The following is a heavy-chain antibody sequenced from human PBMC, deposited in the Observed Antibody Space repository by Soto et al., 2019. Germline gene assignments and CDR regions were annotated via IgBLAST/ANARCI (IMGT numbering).Heavy chain of an antibody. Sequence: ASVKVSCKASGYTFTSYDINWVRHATGQGLEWMGWMNPNSGNTGYAQKFQGRVTMTRNTSISTAYMELSSLRSEDTAVYYWARVSYHHYGMAGWAQGTTDPVAS. J-gene: IGHJ6*02. V-gene: IGHV1-8*01. CDR2: MNPNSGNT. CDR1: GYTFTSYD. CDR3: ARVSYHHYGMAG.